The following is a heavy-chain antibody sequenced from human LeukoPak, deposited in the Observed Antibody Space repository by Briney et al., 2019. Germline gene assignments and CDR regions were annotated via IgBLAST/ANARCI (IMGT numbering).Heavy chain of an antibody. D-gene: IGHD7-27*01. CDR2: TYYRSKWST. V-gene: IGHV6-1*01. J-gene: IGHJ3*01. CDR1: GDSVSSNSGA. CDR3: TRWYWGRGFDV. Sequence: SQTLSLTCAISGDSVSSNSGAWNWIRQSPSRGLEWLGRTYYRSKWSTDYAPSLKGRITLNRDTSKNQFSLQLNSVTPDDTALYYCTRWYWGRGFDVWGQGTMVTVSS.